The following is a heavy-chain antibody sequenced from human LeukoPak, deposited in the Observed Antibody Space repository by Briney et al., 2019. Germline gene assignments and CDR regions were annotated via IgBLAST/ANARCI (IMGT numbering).Heavy chain of an antibody. V-gene: IGHV3-30-3*01. Sequence: GGSLRLSCAASGFTFSSYAMHWVRQAPGKGLEWVAVISYDGSNKYYADSVKGRFTISRDNSKNTLYQQMNSLRAEDTAVYYCASTVIQDSFYYYGMDVWGQGTTVTVSS. CDR3: ASTVIQDSFYYYGMDV. J-gene: IGHJ6*02. CDR1: GFTFSSYA. D-gene: IGHD4-17*01. CDR2: ISYDGSNK.